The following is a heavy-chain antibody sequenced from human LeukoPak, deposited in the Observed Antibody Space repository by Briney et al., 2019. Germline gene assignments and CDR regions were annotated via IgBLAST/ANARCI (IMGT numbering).Heavy chain of an antibody. D-gene: IGHD6-13*01. CDR3: ARERGIAAAGPAWRGWFDP. Sequence: PSETLSLTCTVSGGSIISSSYYWGWIRQPPGKGLEWIGSIYYSGSTYYNPSLKSRVTISVDTSKNQFSLKLSSVTAADTAVYYCARERGIAAAGPAWRGWFDPWGQGTLVTVSS. V-gene: IGHV4-39*07. CDR1: GGSIISSSYY. CDR2: IYYSGST. J-gene: IGHJ5*02.